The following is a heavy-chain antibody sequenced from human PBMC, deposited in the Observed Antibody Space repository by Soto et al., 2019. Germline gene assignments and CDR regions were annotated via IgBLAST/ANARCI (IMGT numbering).Heavy chain of an antibody. CDR2: ISGSGGST. CDR1: GFTFSSYA. Sequence: GGSLRLSCAASGFTFSSYAMRWVRQAPGKGLEWVSAISGSGGSTYYADSVKGRFTISRDNSKNTLYLQMNSLRAEDTAVYYCANYVPGSSSWYWYFDLWGRGTLVTVSS. V-gene: IGHV3-23*01. D-gene: IGHD6-13*01. J-gene: IGHJ2*01. CDR3: ANYVPGSSSWYWYFDL.